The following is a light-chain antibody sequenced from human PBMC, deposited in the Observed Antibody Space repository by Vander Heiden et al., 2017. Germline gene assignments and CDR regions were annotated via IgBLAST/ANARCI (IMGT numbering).Light chain of an antibody. CDR3: QQYGSSLSVT. Sequence: DIVLTQSPGTLSLSPGERATLSCRASQSVSSSYLAWYQQKPGQAPRLLIYGASSRATGIPDRFSGSGSGTDFTLTISRLEPEDFAVYYCQQYGSSLSVTFGQGTKVEIK. CDR2: GAS. J-gene: IGKJ1*01. CDR1: QSVSSSY. V-gene: IGKV3-20*01.